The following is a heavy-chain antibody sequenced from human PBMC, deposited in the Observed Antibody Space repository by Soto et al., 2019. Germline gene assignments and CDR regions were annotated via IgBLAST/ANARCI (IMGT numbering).Heavy chain of an antibody. D-gene: IGHD6-6*01. Sequence: KTSETLSLTCAVYGGSFSGYYWSWIRQPPGKGLEWIGEINHSGSTNYNPSLKGRVTISVDTSKNQFSLKLSSVTAADTAVYYCASGGVAARPRPGPGFPVVYWGQGTLVTVSS. J-gene: IGHJ4*02. CDR3: ASGGVAARPRPGPGFPVVY. CDR2: INHSGST. CDR1: GGSFSGYY. V-gene: IGHV4-34*01.